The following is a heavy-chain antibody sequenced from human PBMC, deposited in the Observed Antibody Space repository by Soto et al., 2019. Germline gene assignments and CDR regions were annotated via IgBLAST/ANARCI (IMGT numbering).Heavy chain of an antibody. V-gene: IGHV6-1*01. Sequence: WQTLSLTCAIPGDSVSSNSAGWSWVRQSPSRGLEWLGRTYYRSKWYYEYAVSVRGRITINPDTSKNQYSLQLNSVTPEDTAVYFCARGEQYSGRIFDYWGQGTLVTVSS. CDR2: TYYRSKWYY. J-gene: IGHJ4*01. CDR3: ARGEQYSGRIFDY. CDR1: GDSVSSNSAG. D-gene: IGHD1-26*01.